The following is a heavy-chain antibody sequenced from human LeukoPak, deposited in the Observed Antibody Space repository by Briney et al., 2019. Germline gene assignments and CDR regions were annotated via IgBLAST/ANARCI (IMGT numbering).Heavy chain of an antibody. CDR1: GYTFTSYS. CDR2: ISTNTGNP. J-gene: IGHJ4*02. CDR3: ARDSATILFDY. Sequence: ASVKVSRKASGYTFTSYSLNWVRQAPGQGLEWMGWISTNTGNPTYAQGFTGRFVFSLDTSVSTAFLQISSLKPEDTAVYYCARDSATILFDYWGQGTLVTVSS. V-gene: IGHV7-4-1*02. D-gene: IGHD5-12*01.